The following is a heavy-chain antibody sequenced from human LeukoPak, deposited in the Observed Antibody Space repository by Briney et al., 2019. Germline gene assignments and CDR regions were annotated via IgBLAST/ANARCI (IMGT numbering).Heavy chain of an antibody. V-gene: IGHV3-7*01. J-gene: IGHJ3*02. CDR1: GFTFRSHW. Sequence: GGSLRLSCVGSGFTFRSHWVNLVRQSPGKGLEWVANIKPDGIDKYYVDSARGRFTVSRDNAKNSAFLQMTSLRAEDTAIYYCATISAQTFDIWGQGTLVSVSS. D-gene: IGHD5-24*01. CDR3: ATISAQTFDI. CDR2: IKPDGIDK.